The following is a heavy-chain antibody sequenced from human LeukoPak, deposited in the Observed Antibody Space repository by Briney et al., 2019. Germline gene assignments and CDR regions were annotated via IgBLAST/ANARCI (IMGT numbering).Heavy chain of an antibody. V-gene: IGHV4-59*01. J-gene: IGHJ5*02. Sequence: SETLSLTCTVSGGSISSYYWSWIRHPPGKGLEWIGYIYYSGSTNYNPSLKSRVTISVDTSKNQFSLKLSSVTAADTAVYYCARDRAQLLWFGELLPGNWFDPWGQGTLVTVSS. CDR2: IYYSGST. CDR1: GGSISSYY. CDR3: ARDRAQLLWFGELLPGNWFDP. D-gene: IGHD3-10*01.